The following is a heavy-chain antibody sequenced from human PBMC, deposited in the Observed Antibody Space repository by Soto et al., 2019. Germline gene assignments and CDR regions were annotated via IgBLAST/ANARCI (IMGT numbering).Heavy chain of an antibody. V-gene: IGHV3-23*01. J-gene: IGHJ4*02. CDR3: AKDLRPDGVWDFDS. Sequence: EVQLLESGGGLVQPGGSLRLSCEASGFTFSSSSRAWVRQAPGRGREWVSGIIQDGTTYYADSVKGRFTISRDNSRNSVYLQMITLRGEDTAVYYCAKDLRPDGVWDFDSWGQGTLVTVSS. CDR2: IIQDGTT. CDR1: GFTFSSSS. D-gene: IGHD4-17*01.